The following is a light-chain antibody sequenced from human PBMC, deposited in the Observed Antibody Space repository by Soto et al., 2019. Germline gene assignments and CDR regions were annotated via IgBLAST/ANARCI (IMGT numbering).Light chain of an antibody. J-gene: IGKJ3*01. CDR3: QQGNSFPLT. V-gene: IGKV1-12*01. CDR1: QGINRW. CDR2: SAS. Sequence: DIPMTQSPSSVSASVGDRVTITCRASQGINRWLAWPQQKPGKAPNLLIFSASTLKSRVPSRFSGSGSGTDFTLTITNVQPEDFATYYCQQGNSFPLTFGPGTKVDLK.